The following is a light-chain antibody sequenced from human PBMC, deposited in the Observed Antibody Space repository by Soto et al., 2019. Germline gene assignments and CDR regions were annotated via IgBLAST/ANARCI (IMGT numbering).Light chain of an antibody. Sequence: EVVLTQYPGTLSLSPGERATLSCRASQSVPRSYLAWYQQKPGQAPRLLIYGTSSRATGIPDRFSGSGSGTDFTLTISRLEPEDFAVFYCQQYGSSITFGQGTRLE. V-gene: IGKV3-20*01. CDR3: QQYGSSIT. J-gene: IGKJ5*01. CDR1: QSVPRSY. CDR2: GTS.